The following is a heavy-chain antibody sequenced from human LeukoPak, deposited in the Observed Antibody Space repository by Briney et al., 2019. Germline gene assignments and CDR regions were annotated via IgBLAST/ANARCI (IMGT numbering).Heavy chain of an antibody. D-gene: IGHD3-22*01. CDR3: AKSGGSGYSTYYYYYYMDV. V-gene: IGHV3-23*01. Sequence: PGGSLRLSCAASGFTFGSYAMSWVRQAPGKGLEWVSDINGSGGSTYYTDSVKGRFTISRDNSKNTLYLQMNSLRAEDTAVYYCAKSGGSGYSTYYYYYYMDVWGKGTTVTISS. CDR1: GFTFGSYA. CDR2: INGSGGST. J-gene: IGHJ6*03.